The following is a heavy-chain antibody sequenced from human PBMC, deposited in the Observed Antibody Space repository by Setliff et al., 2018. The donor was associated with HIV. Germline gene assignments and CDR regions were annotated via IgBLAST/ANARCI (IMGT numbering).Heavy chain of an antibody. CDR3: ARAQMHRGVVSWSLYYFDY. CDR2: IYENAYA. V-gene: IGHV4-59*01. Sequence: SETLSLTCIVSDNSISNYYWNWIRQTPGKGLEWIGYIYENAYAHYTVSLRSRVTVSMDTSKNQFSLTLRSVTAADRAVYYCARAQMHRGVVSWSLYYFDYWGQGALVTVSS. CDR1: DNSISNYY. D-gene: IGHD3-10*01. J-gene: IGHJ4*02.